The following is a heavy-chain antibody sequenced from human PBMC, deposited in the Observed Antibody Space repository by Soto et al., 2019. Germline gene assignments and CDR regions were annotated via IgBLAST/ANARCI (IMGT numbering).Heavy chain of an antibody. CDR2: IYHSGST. D-gene: IGHD4-17*01. V-gene: IGHV4-4*02. Sequence: KPSETLSLTCAVSGGSISSSNWWSWVRQPPGKGLEWIGEIYHSGSTNYNPSLKSRVTISVDKSKNQFSLKLSSVTAADTAVYYCARFMTTVTNLAFDIRGQGTMVTVSS. J-gene: IGHJ3*02. CDR3: ARFMTTVTNLAFDI. CDR1: GGSISSSNW.